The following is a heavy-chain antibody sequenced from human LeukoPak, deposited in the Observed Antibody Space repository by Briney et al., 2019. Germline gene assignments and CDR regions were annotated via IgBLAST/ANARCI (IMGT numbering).Heavy chain of an antibody. Sequence: GGSLRLSCAASGFTFSSYAMHWVRQAPGKGLEWVAVISYDGSNKYYADSVKGRFTISRDNSKNTLYLQMNSLRAEDTAVYYCAKDFCTTASCYFDYWGRGTLVTVSA. J-gene: IGHJ4*02. CDR2: ISYDGSNK. CDR1: GFTFSSYA. D-gene: IGHD3-22*01. CDR3: AKDFCTTASCYFDY. V-gene: IGHV3-30-3*02.